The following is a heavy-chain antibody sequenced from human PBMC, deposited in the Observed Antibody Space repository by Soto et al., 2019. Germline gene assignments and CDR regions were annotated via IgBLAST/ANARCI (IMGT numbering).Heavy chain of an antibody. V-gene: IGHV4-31*03. CDR1: GVSISSGGYY. CDR3: ARVAGSNYVGY. Sequence: SETLSLTCTVSGVSISSGGYYWSWIRQHPGKGLEWIGHIYYSGSTYYNPSLKSRVTISVDTSKNQFSLKLSSVTAADTAVYYCARVAGSNYVGYWGQGTLVTVSS. J-gene: IGHJ4*02. D-gene: IGHD4-4*01. CDR2: IYYSGST.